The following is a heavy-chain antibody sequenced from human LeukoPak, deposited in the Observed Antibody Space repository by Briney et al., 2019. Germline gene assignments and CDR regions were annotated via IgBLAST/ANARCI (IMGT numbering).Heavy chain of an antibody. D-gene: IGHD3-10*01. J-gene: IGHJ4*02. Sequence: SETLSLTCTVSGGSISSSSYYWGWIRQPPGKGLEWIGSIYYSGSTYYNPSLKSRVTISVDTSKNQFSLKLNSVTPEDTAVYYCARSYGSGRILGYWGQGTLVTVSS. CDR3: ARSYGSGRILGY. CDR2: IYYSGST. V-gene: IGHV4-39*01. CDR1: GGSISSSSYY.